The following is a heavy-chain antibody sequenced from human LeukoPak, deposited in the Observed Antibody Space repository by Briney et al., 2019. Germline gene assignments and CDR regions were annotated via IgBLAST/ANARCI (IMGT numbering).Heavy chain of an antibody. V-gene: IGHV3-20*04. J-gene: IGHJ4*02. CDR1: GFTFDDYG. CDR2: INWNGGGT. CDR3: ARALSRGPGLGATELDY. Sequence: PGGSLRLSCAASGFTFDDYGMSWVRQAPGKGLEWVSAINWNGGGTGYADSVKGRFTISRDNAKNSLYLQMNILRADDTAFYYCARALSRGPGLGATELDYWGQGTLVTVSS. D-gene: IGHD1-26*01.